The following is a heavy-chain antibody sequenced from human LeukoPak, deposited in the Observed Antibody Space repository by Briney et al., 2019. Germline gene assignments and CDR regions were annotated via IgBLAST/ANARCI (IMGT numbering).Heavy chain of an antibody. Sequence: GGSLRLSCVAPGFTFSSYGMHWVRQAPGKGLEWVAVISYDGSNKYYADSVKGRFTISRDNSKNTLYLQMNSLRAEDTAVYYCAKDAWDIVVVPAAIWGQGTLVTVSS. D-gene: IGHD2-2*01. CDR1: GFTFSSYG. J-gene: IGHJ4*02. CDR2: ISYDGSNK. CDR3: AKDAWDIVVVPAAI. V-gene: IGHV3-30*18.